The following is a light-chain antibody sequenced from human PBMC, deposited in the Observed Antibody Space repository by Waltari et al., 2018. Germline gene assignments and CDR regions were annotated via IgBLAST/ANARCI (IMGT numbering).Light chain of an antibody. V-gene: IGKV4-1*01. CDR1: RSLLFRSENKNY. CDR3: QQFYDSWT. J-gene: IGKJ1*01. CDR2: WAS. Sequence: DIVMTQSPKSLAVSLGGRATIRCRSSRSLLFRSENKNYLAWFQQRPGQSPRLLVSWASTRYSGVPERFVGSGSGTEFTLTINDLRPEDVAVYYCQQFYDSWTFGQGTKVEI.